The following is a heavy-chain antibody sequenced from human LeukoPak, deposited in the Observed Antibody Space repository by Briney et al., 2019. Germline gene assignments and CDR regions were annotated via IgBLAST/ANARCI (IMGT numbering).Heavy chain of an antibody. CDR1: GGSVGSGSYY. CDR2: IYYSGST. D-gene: IGHD3-3*01. J-gene: IGHJ5*02. Sequence: PSETLSLTCTVSGGSVGSGSYYWSWIRQPPGKGLEWIGYIYYSGSTNYNPSLKSRVTISVDTSKNQFSLKLSSVTAADTAVYYCAREVWVTRYDFWSGYGSTGFDPWGQGTLVTVSS. CDR3: AREVWVTRYDFWSGYGSTGFDP. V-gene: IGHV4-61*01.